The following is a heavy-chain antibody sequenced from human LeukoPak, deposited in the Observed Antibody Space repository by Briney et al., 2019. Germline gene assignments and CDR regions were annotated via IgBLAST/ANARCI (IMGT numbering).Heavy chain of an antibody. CDR3: ARGGRLLGKFDY. CDR2: INHSGST. V-gene: IGHV4-34*01. CDR1: GGSFSGYY. D-gene: IGHD3-22*01. J-gene: IGHJ4*02. Sequence: PSETLSLTCAVYGGSFSGYYWSWIRQPPGKGLEWIGEINHSGSTNYNPSLKSRVTISVDTSTNQFSLKLSSVTAADAAVYFCARGGRLLGKFDYWGQGTLVTVSS.